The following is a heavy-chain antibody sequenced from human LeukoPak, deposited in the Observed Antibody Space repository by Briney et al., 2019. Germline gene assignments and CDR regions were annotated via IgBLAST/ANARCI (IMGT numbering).Heavy chain of an antibody. CDR1: GFTSSGYA. CDR2: ISGTGSNT. D-gene: IGHD5-12*01. CDR3: AARPPRIVAGPFDY. J-gene: IGHJ4*02. V-gene: IGHV3-23*01. Sequence: GGSLRRSCAASGFTSSGYAMGWVRQAPGKGLEWVSTISGTGSNTYYADSVKGRFTISRDSSKNTLYLQMNSLRAEDTAVYFCAARPPRIVAGPFDYWGQGILVTVSS.